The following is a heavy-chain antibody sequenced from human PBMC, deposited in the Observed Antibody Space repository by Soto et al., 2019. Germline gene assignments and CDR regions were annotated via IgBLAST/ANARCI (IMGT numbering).Heavy chain of an antibody. V-gene: IGHV3-15*01. Sequence: EVQLVESGGGLVKPGGSLRLSCAASGLTFTNAWMNWVRQAPGKGLEWVGRIKSKSDGGTTDYAAPVKGRFTISRDDSKSTVSLQMNSLKTEDTGVYYCTTGWPFDFWGQGTLVTVSS. J-gene: IGHJ4*02. D-gene: IGHD2-15*01. CDR3: TTGWPFDF. CDR2: IKSKSDGGTT. CDR1: GLTFTNAW.